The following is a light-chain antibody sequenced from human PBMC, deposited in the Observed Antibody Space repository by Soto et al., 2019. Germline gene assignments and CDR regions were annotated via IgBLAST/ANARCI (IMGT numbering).Light chain of an antibody. CDR2: AAS. CDR1: QGMSSW. V-gene: IGKV1-12*01. Sequence: DIQMTQSPSSVSASVGDRVTITCRASQGMSSWLAWYQQKPWKAPKLLIYAASSLQSGVPSRFSGSGSGTDFTLTISSLQPEDFATYYCQQAHSFPITFGQGTRLEIK. J-gene: IGKJ5*01. CDR3: QQAHSFPIT.